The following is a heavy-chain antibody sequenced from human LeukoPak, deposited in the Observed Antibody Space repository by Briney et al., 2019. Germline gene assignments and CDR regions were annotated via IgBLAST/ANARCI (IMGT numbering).Heavy chain of an antibody. J-gene: IGHJ3*02. D-gene: IGHD3-22*01. CDR3: ARGLFLSGYLDAFDI. V-gene: IGHV3-53*01. CDR2: IYNDGRT. CDR1: GFTVNNKY. Sequence: GGSLRISCAASGFTVNNKYMTWVRQAPGKGLEWVSLIYNDGRTYYADSVKGRCTISRDNLKNVLYLQMNSLKVEDTALYYCARGLFLSGYLDAFDIWGQGTVVTVSS.